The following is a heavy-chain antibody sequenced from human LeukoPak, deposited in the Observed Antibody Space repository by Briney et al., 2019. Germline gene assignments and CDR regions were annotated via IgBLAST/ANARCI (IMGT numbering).Heavy chain of an antibody. CDR3: ARAGDRSGYSEY. CDR1: RFTFSSST. CDR2: ISHSGST. D-gene: IGHD3-22*01. Sequence: GSLRLSCAASRFTFSSSTMNWIRQPPGKGLEWIGEISHSGSTKYNPSLKSRVIISVDTSKNQFSLKLSSVTAADTAVYYCARAGDRSGYSEYWGQGTLVTVSS. J-gene: IGHJ4*02. V-gene: IGHV4-34*01.